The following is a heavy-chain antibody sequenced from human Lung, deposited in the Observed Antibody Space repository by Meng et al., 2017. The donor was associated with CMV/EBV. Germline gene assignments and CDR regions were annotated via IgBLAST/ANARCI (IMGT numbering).Heavy chain of an antibody. D-gene: IGHD2-21*02. CDR2: ISGNTGFI. Sequence: SLKISCAASGFTFDDFAMHWVRQTPGEGLEWVSGISGNTGFIGYADSVKGRFTISRDNAKKTLSLQMNTLRSEDTALYYCAKGGGERVTFDAMDVWGQGNTVTGAS. CDR1: GFTFDDFA. J-gene: IGHJ6*02. CDR3: AKGGGERVTFDAMDV. V-gene: IGHV3-9*01.